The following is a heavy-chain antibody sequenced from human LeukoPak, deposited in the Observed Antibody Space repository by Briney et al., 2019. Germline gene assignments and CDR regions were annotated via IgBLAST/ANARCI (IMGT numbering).Heavy chain of an antibody. V-gene: IGHV1-69*13. D-gene: IGHD6-19*01. CDR3: ARASSESSGWYL. CDR2: IIPIFGTE. Sequence: ASVKVSCKASGGTFSSYAISWVRQAPGQGLEWMGGIIPIFGTENYAQKFKGRVTITADESTSTAYMELSSLRSEETAVYYCARASSESSGWYLWGQGTLVTVSS. J-gene: IGHJ4*02. CDR1: GGTFSSYA.